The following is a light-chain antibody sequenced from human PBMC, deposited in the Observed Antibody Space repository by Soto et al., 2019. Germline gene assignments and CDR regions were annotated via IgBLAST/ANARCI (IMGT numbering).Light chain of an antibody. J-gene: IGKJ1*01. V-gene: IGKV3-20*01. CDR2: GTS. Sequence: EIVLTQSPGTLSLSPGESATLSCRASQSVSSNSLAWYRRNPGQPPSLLIYGTSTRATGIPRRFSGSGSGTHFTLTIPRLAPEDFAVYYCQQYGGSPPTFGQGTKVEV. CDR3: QQYGGSPPT. CDR1: QSVSSNS.